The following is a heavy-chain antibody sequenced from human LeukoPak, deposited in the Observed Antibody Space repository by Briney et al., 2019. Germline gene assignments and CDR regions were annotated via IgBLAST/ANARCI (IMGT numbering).Heavy chain of an antibody. J-gene: IGHJ6*02. V-gene: IGHV1-18*01. CDR3: AREQLAAAGYYYYGMDV. CDR1: GYTFTSHG. CDR2: ISAYNGNT. D-gene: IGHD6-13*01. Sequence: GASVKVSCKASGYTFTSHGISWVRQAPGQGLEWMGWISAYNGNTNYAQKLQGRVTMTTDTSTSTAYMELRSLRSDDTAVYYCAREQLAAAGYYYYGMDVWGQGTTVTVSS.